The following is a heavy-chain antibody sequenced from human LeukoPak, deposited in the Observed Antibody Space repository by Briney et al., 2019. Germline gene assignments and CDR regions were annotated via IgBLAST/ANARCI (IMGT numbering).Heavy chain of an antibody. V-gene: IGHV3-21*01. Sequence: PEGSLRLSCAASGFTFSSYTMNWVRQAPGKGLEWVSSISRNSNYIYYADSVKGRFTISRDNAKNSLYLQMNSLRAEDTAVYYCARDPHSNSWVDYWGQGTLVTVSS. CDR1: GFTFSSYT. CDR3: ARDPHSNSWVDY. CDR2: ISRNSNYI. J-gene: IGHJ4*02. D-gene: IGHD6-13*01.